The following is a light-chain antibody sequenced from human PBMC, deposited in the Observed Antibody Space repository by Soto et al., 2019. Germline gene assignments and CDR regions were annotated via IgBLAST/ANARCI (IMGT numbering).Light chain of an antibody. CDR3: MQDTHFST. CDR2: KVS. V-gene: IGKV2-30*01. CDR1: QSLVYSDGNTY. Sequence: DVVMAQSPLSLPVTLGQPASISCRSSQSLVYSDGNTYLNWFQQRPGQSPRRLIYKVSNRDSGVPDRFSGSGLGTDFTLKISRVEAEDVGLYYCMQDTHFSTFGQGTRLEIK. J-gene: IGKJ5*01.